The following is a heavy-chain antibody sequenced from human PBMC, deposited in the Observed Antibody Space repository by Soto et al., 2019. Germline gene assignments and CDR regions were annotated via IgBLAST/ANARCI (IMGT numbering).Heavy chain of an antibody. CDR3: ARAIVGPTTTGWLDP. J-gene: IGHJ5*02. D-gene: IGHD1-26*01. V-gene: IGHV1-69*01. Sequence: QVQLVQSGAEVKKPGSSVKVSCKASGGTFSRYAISWVRQAPGQGLEWMGGIIPIFGTANYAQTFQGRVTITADESTSTAYMELSSLRFEDTAMYYCARAIVGPTTTGWLDPWGQGTLVTVSS. CDR2: IIPIFGTA. CDR1: GGTFSRYA.